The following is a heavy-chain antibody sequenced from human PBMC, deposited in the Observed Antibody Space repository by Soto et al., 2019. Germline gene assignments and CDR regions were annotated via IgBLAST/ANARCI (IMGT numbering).Heavy chain of an antibody. J-gene: IGHJ4*02. CDR3: ASLPDLGAISDSSGDY. D-gene: IGHD3-22*01. CDR1: GGSFSGYY. Sequence: SETLSLTCAVYGGSFSGYYWSWIRQPPGKGLEWIGEINHSGSTNYNPSLKSRVTLSVDTSKNQFSLKLSSVTATDTAVYYCASLPDLGAISDSSGDYWGQGTLVTVSS. V-gene: IGHV4-34*01. CDR2: INHSGST.